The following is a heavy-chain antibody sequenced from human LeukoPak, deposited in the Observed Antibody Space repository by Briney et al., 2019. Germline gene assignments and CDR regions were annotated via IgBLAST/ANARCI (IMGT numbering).Heavy chain of an antibody. D-gene: IGHD3-10*01. CDR1: GGSISSSSYY. V-gene: IGHV4-39*01. CDR2: IYYSGST. CDR3: ARVTGGLWFGEFSNWFDP. Sequence: SETLSLTCTVSGGSISSSSYYWGWIRQPPGKGLEWIGSIYYSGSTYYNPSLKSRVTISVDTSKNQFSLKLSSVTAADTAVYYCARVTGGLWFGEFSNWFDPWGQGTLVTVSS. J-gene: IGHJ5*02.